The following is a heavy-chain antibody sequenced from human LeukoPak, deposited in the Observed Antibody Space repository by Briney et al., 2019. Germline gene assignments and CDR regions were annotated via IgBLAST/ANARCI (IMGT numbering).Heavy chain of an antibody. CDR1: GGSISSRPYY. Sequence: SETLSLTCTVSGGSISSRPYYWGWVRQPPGKGLEWIGTISYSGTTYYSPSLKSRVTISLDTSRNQFSLKLSSVTAADTAIYYCARDFSSSSTVYYYYYMDVWGKGTTVTVSS. J-gene: IGHJ6*03. CDR2: ISYSGTT. CDR3: ARDFSSSSTVYYYYYMDV. V-gene: IGHV4-39*07. D-gene: IGHD6-6*01.